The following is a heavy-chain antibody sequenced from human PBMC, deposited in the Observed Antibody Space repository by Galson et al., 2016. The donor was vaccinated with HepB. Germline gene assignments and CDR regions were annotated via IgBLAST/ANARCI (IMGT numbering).Heavy chain of an antibody. J-gene: IGHJ4*02. V-gene: IGHV3-64D*08. CDR2: ISYNGGTT. CDR1: GFIFSKYT. CDR3: VRQPTYGYPFDY. Sequence: SLRLSCAAPGFIFSKYTMHWVRQAPGKGLQYVAGISYNGGTTHYADSVKGRFTISRDNSKNTLYLRMSSLRVEDTSVYFCVRQPTYGYPFDYWAREPWSPSPQ. D-gene: IGHD5-18*01.